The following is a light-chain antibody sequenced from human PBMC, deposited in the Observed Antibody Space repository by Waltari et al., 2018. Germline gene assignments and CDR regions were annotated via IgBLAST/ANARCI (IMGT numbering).Light chain of an antibody. CDR3: CSYAGSSTFGV. CDR2: DVS. Sequence: QSALTQPASVAGSPGQSITISCTGTSRDVGGYNFVSWYQQHPGKAPKLMIYDVSKRPSGVSNRFSGSKSGNTASLTISGLQAEDEADYYCCSYAGSSTFGVFGGGTKLTVL. V-gene: IGLV2-23*02. CDR1: SRDVGGYNF. J-gene: IGLJ3*02.